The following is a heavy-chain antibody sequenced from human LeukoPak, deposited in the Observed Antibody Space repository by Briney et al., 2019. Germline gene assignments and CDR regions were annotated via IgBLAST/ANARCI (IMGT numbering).Heavy chain of an antibody. D-gene: IGHD3-22*01. V-gene: IGHV4-39*01. J-gene: IGHJ3*02. CDR3: ARQHYYDSSGYYPPAFDI. CDR2: IYYSGST. CDR1: GFTFSSYSMN. Sequence: GSLRLSCAASGFTFSSYSMNWVRQPPGKGLEWIGSIYYSGSTYYNPSLKSRVTISVDTSKNQFSLKLSSVTAADTAVYYCARQHYYDSSGYYPPAFDIWGQGTMVTVSS.